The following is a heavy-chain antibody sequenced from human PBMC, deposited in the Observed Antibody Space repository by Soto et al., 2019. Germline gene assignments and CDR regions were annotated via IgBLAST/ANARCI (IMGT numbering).Heavy chain of an antibody. CDR1: GYTFTSYG. J-gene: IGHJ5*02. Sequence: ASVKVSCKASGYTFTSYGISWVRRAPGQGLEWMGWISAYNGNTNYAQKLQGRVTMTTDTSTSTAYMELRSLRSDDTAVYYCARDYSWLLWFGELFSYNWFDPWGQGTLVTVSS. CDR2: ISAYNGNT. V-gene: IGHV1-18*01. CDR3: ARDYSWLLWFGELFSYNWFDP. D-gene: IGHD3-10*01.